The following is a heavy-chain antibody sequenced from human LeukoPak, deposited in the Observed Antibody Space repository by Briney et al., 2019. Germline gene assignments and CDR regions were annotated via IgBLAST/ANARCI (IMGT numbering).Heavy chain of an antibody. V-gene: IGHV3-23*01. D-gene: IGHD1-26*01. CDR2: ISGGGST. CDR1: GFTFSSYA. Sequence: PGGSLRLSCAASGFTFSSYAMTWVRQAPGQGLEWVSTISGGGSTYYADSVKGRFTISRDNSKNTLYLQMNSLRAEDTAVYYCARDVNSGSYSGTSDCWGHGTLVTVSS. CDR3: ARDVNSGSYSGTSDC. J-gene: IGHJ4*01.